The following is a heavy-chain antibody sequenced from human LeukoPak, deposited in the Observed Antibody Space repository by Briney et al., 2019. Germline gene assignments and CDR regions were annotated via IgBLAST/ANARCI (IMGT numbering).Heavy chain of an antibody. Sequence: GGSLRLSWAASGFXFSSHGIHWVRQAPGKGRDWVAVISDDGDKQDYADSVKGRFTISRDNSKKTVYLQMNSLRAQDAAVYYCAKQGPTDCYFGLDVWGQGTTVTVSS. CDR1: GFXFSSHG. D-gene: IGHD1-14*01. CDR3: AKQGPTDCYFGLDV. J-gene: IGHJ6*02. V-gene: IGHV3-30*18. CDR2: ISDDGDKQ.